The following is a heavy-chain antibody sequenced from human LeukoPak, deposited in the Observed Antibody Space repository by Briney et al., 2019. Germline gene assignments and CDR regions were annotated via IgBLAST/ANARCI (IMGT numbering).Heavy chain of an antibody. CDR1: GFTFSDYW. CDR3: ARSSGSYRPFDS. J-gene: IGHJ5*01. V-gene: IGHV3-69-1*02. CDR2: ISHIGDI. Sequence: GGSLRLSCAASGFTFSDYWMSWVRQAPGKGLEWVSHISHIGDIKYADSVKGRFTISRDNSKNSQYLQMTSLRAEDTAVYYCARSSGSYRPFDSWGQGTLVTVSS. D-gene: IGHD3-22*01.